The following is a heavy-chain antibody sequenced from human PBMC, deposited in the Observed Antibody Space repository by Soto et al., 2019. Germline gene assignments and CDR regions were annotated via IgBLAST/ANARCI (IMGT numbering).Heavy chain of an antibody. CDR1: GGSFSAYS. CDR2: ITHGGST. D-gene: IGHD3-3*01. CDR3: ARARFDSWSHIFYGLDV. J-gene: IGHJ6*02. Sequence: SETLSLTCGVYGGSFSAYSWTWLRQSPGKGLEWIGEITHGGSTDYNPALKSRLVMSVDTSKNQFSLRVTSVTAADAAVYFCARARFDSWSHIFYGLDVWGQGTTVTVSS. V-gene: IGHV4-34*01.